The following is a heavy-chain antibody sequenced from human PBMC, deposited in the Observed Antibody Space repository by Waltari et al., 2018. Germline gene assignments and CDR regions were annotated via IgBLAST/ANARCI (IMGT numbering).Heavy chain of an antibody. CDR2: VCHSGST. CDR3: AMWQLPLRNFAS. J-gene: IGHJ4*02. CDR1: GGSISTTNC. V-gene: IGHV4-4*02. Sequence: QVQLQESGPGLVKPSGTLSLACAVSGGSISTTNCCSWVRQSPGKVLEWIGAVCHSGSTSYKQSLRSLVSISLEKSKNQFSLNLSSVTAADTAIYYCAMWQLPLRNFASWGQGTLVTVSS. D-gene: IGHD1-7*01.